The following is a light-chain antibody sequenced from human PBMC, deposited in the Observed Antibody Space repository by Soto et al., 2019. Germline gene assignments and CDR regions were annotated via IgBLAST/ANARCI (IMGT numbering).Light chain of an antibody. V-gene: IGLV4-69*01. CDR1: SGHSSYA. Sequence: QSVLTQSPSASASLGASVKLTCTLSSGHSSYAIAWHQQQPEKGPRYLMKLNSDGSHSKADGIPDRFSGSRSGAERYLTISSLQSEDEADYYCQSYGTGIHYVFGTGTKVTVL. J-gene: IGLJ1*01. CDR2: LNSDGSH. CDR3: QSYGTGIHYV.